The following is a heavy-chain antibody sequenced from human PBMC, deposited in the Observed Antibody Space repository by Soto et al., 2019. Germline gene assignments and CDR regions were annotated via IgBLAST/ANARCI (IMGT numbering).Heavy chain of an antibody. D-gene: IGHD2-15*01. V-gene: IGHV3-30*04. CDR1: GFTFSSHA. CDR3: AKDRGRYCSGNPCYIFDY. CDR2: ISYDGSSQ. Sequence: LRLSCAASGFTFSSHAMHWVRQAPGKGLEWVAIISYDGSSQYYADSVKGRFTISRDNSKNTLYLQMNSLRAEDTALYYCAKDRGRYCSGNPCYIFDYWGQGTLVTVSS. J-gene: IGHJ4*02.